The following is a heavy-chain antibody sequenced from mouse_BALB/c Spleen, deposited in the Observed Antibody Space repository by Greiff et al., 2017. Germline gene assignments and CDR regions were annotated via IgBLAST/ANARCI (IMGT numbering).Heavy chain of an antibody. V-gene: IGHV2-9*02. D-gene: IGHD3-1*01. CDR2: IWAGGST. J-gene: IGHJ3*01. CDR3: AKDSSGPTWFAY. CDR1: GFSLTSYG. Sequence: VKLMESGPGLVAPSQSLSITCTVSGFSLTSYGVHWVRQPPGKGLEWLGVIWAGGSTNYNSALMSRLSISKDNSKSQVFLKMNSLQTDDTAMYYCAKDSSGPTWFAYWGQGTLVTVSA.